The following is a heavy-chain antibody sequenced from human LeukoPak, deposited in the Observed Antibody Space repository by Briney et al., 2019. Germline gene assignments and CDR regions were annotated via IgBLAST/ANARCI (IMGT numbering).Heavy chain of an antibody. Sequence: GASVKVSCKASGYTFTGYYMHWVRQAPGQGLEWMGRINSNSGGTNYAQKFRGRATLTRATSTGTVYMELSSLRSEDTAVYYCASVYKHGMDVWGQGTTVIVSS. CDR1: GYTFTGYY. V-gene: IGHV1-2*06. CDR3: ASVYKHGMDV. D-gene: IGHD5-24*01. J-gene: IGHJ6*02. CDR2: INSNSGGT.